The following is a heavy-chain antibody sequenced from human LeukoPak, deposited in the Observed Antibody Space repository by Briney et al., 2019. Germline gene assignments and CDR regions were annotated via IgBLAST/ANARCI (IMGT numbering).Heavy chain of an antibody. CDR3: ARQLPYYYDSSGYHRMIDY. Sequence: SETLSLTCTVSGGSISSSSYYWGWIRQPPGKGLEWIGSIYYSGSTYYNPSLKSRVTISVDTSKNQFSLKLSSVTAADTAVYYCARQLPYYYDSSGYHRMIDYWGQGTLVTVSS. J-gene: IGHJ4*02. CDR1: GGSISSSSYY. V-gene: IGHV4-39*01. D-gene: IGHD3-22*01. CDR2: IYYSGST.